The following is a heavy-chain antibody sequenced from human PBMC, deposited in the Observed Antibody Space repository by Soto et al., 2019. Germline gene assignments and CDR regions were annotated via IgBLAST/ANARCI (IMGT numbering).Heavy chain of an antibody. V-gene: IGHV4-4*07. J-gene: IGHJ5*02. Sequence: SEALSLTCTVSGGAINSYYWTWIRQPAGKGLEWIGRIYSSGSTKYNPSLQSRVTMSLDTSKNQFSLRLTSVTAADTAVYYCARGQRFSDWFDPWGQGTLVTVSS. CDR3: ARGQRFSDWFDP. D-gene: IGHD3-3*01. CDR1: GGAINSYY. CDR2: IYSSGST.